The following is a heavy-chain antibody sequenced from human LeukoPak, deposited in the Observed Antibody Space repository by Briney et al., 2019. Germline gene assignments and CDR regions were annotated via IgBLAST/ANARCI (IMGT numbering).Heavy chain of an antibody. V-gene: IGHV3-21*01. CDR2: ISSSSSYI. Sequence: TGGSLRLSCAASGFTFSSYSMNWVRQAPGKGLEWVSSISSSSSYIYYADSVKGRFTISRDNAKNSLYLQMNSLRAEDTAVYYCARDKDYYDSSGPDYWGQGTLVTVSS. J-gene: IGHJ4*02. CDR3: ARDKDYYDSSGPDY. D-gene: IGHD3-22*01. CDR1: GFTFSSYS.